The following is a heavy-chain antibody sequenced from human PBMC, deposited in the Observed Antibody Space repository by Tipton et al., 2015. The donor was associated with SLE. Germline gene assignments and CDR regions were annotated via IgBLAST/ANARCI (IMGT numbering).Heavy chain of an antibody. D-gene: IGHD1-26*01. CDR2: SSSGGDTT. V-gene: IGHV3-23*01. J-gene: IGHJ5*02. CDR3: AKVMYSGSYSRTGWFDP. Sequence: SLRLSCAASGFTFSNYAMSWVRQAPGKGLEWVSGSSSGGDTTYYADSVKGRFTISRDNSKNTLYLQMNSLRAEDTAVYCCAKVMYSGSYSRTGWFDPWGQGTLVTVSS. CDR1: GFTFSNYA.